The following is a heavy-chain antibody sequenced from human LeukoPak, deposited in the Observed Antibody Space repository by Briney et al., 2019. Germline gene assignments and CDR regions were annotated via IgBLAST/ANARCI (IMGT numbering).Heavy chain of an antibody. Sequence: ASVKVSCKASGYTFTGYYMHWVRQAPGQGLEWMGWINPNSGGTNYAQKFQGRVTMTRDTSISTAYMELSRLRSDDTAVYYCARMGYSYGYYYMDVWGKGTTVTVSS. J-gene: IGHJ6*03. CDR3: ARMGYSYGYYYMDV. V-gene: IGHV1-2*02. CDR2: INPNSGGT. CDR1: GYTFTGYY. D-gene: IGHD5-18*01.